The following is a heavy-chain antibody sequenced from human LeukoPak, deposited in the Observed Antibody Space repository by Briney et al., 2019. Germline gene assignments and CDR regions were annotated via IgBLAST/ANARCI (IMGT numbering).Heavy chain of an antibody. Sequence: SGGSLRLSCAASGFTFSSYSMNWVRQAPRKGLEWVSSISSSSSYIYYADSVKGRFTISRDNAKNSLYLQMNSLRAEDTAVYYCAKAGYSSSFTDHWGQGTLVTVSS. CDR2: ISSSSSYI. D-gene: IGHD6-13*01. CDR3: AKAGYSSSFTDH. CDR1: GFTFSSYS. V-gene: IGHV3-21*01. J-gene: IGHJ4*02.